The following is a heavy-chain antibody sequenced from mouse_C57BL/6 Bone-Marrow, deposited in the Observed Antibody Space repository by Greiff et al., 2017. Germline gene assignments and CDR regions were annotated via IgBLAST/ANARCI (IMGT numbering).Heavy chain of an antibody. CDR2: IDPENGDT. J-gene: IGHJ2*01. CDR1: GFIIKDDY. D-gene: IGHD1-1*01. CDR3: TATTVVERGD. V-gene: IGHV14-4*01. Sequence: VQLQQSGAELVRPGASVKLSCTASGFIIKDDYMHWVKQRPEQGLEWIGWIDPENGDTEYASKFQGKATITADTSSNTAYLQLSSLTSEDTAVYYCTATTVVERGDWGQGTTLTVSS.